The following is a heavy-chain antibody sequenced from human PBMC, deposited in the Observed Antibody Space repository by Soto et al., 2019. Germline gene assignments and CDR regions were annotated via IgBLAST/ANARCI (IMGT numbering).Heavy chain of an antibody. Sequence: QVQLVESGGGLVKPGGSLRLSCAASGFTFSDYYMSWIRQAPGKGLEWVSYISSSSSYTNYADSVKGRFTISRDNAKNSLYRQMNSLRAEDTAVYYCARDGIYYDSSGYYRYDYWGQGTLVTVSS. J-gene: IGHJ4*02. CDR3: ARDGIYYDSSGYYRYDY. D-gene: IGHD3-22*01. V-gene: IGHV3-11*06. CDR1: GFTFSDYY. CDR2: ISSSSSYT.